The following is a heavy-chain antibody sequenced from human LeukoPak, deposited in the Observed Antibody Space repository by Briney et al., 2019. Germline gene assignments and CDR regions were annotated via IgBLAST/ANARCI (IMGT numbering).Heavy chain of an antibody. CDR1: GGSISSYY. V-gene: IGHV4-59*01. CDR3: ASQYYYDSSGYVY. Sequence: SETLSLTCTVSGGSISSYYWSWIRQPPGEGLEWIGYIYYSGSTNYNPSLKSRVTISVDTSKNQFSLKLSSVTAADTAVYYCASQYYYDSSGYVYWGQGTLVTVSS. CDR2: IYYSGST. D-gene: IGHD3-22*01. J-gene: IGHJ4*02.